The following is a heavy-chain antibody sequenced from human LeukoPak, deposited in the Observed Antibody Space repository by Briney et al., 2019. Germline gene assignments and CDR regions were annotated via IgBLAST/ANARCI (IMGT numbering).Heavy chain of an antibody. CDR3: AKDAVGTVVPPDY. CDR2: ISGGGGST. CDR1: GFTFTNYW. J-gene: IGHJ4*02. Sequence: PGGSLRLSCAASGFTFTNYWMHWVRQAPGKGLEWVSAISGGGGSTYYADSVKGRFTISRDKSKNMLYLQMNNLRAEDTAVYYCAKDAVGTVVPPDYWGQGTLVTVSS. D-gene: IGHD2-2*01. V-gene: IGHV3-23*01.